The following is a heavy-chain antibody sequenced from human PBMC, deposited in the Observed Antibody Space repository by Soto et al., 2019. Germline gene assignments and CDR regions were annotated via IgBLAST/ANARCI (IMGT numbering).Heavy chain of an antibody. V-gene: IGHV1-69*01. Sequence: QGQLVQSGAEVKKPGSSVKGSCKASGCNLSSYAISWVRQAHGQGLEWMGGIIPIFGTATYAQNFQGRVTITADEATSTAFMELSSLRSEDTAVYYCAGGGGGYNLIWFDPWGQGTVYTVS. CDR1: GCNLSSYA. CDR3: AGGGGGYNLIWFDP. CDR2: IIPIFGTA. D-gene: IGHD1-26*01. J-gene: IGHJ5*02.